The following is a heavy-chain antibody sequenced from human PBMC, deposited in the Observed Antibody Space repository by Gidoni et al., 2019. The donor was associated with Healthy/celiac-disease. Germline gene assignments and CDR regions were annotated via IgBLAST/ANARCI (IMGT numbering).Heavy chain of an antibody. J-gene: IGHJ6*03. D-gene: IGHD2-2*01. CDR2: T. Sequence: TNYNPSLKSRVTMSVDTSKNQFSLKLSSVTAADTAVYYCARDLVVVPAAHYYYYYYMDVWGKGTTVTVSS. CDR3: ARDLVVVPAAHYYYYYYMDV. V-gene: IGHV4-4*07.